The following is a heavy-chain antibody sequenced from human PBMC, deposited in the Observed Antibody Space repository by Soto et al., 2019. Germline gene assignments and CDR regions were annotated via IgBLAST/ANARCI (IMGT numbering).Heavy chain of an antibody. CDR1: GFTFSSYA. J-gene: IGHJ4*02. CDR3: AKDQLELRCFDY. V-gene: IGHV3-23*01. CDR2: ISGSGGST. D-gene: IGHD1-7*01. Sequence: EVQLLESGGGLVQPGGSLRLSCAASGFTFSSYAMSWVRQAPGKGLEWVSAISGSGGSTYYADSVKGRFTISRDNSKNPLYLQMNSLRAEDKAVYYCAKDQLELRCFDYWGQGTLVTVSS.